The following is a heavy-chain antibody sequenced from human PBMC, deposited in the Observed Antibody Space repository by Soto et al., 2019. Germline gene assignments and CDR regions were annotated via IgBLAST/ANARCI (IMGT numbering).Heavy chain of an antibody. CDR2: ISTDGTTT. D-gene: IGHD6-13*01. CDR3: ARRTYSSSWYNWFDP. V-gene: IGHV3-74*01. Sequence: GSLRLSCVASGSAFSRYWMHWVRQAPGKGLMWVSRISTDGTTTDYVDSVKGRFTISRDNAKNSLYLQMNSLRAEDTAVYYCARRTYSSSWYNWFDPWGQGTLVTVSS. J-gene: IGHJ5*02. CDR1: GSAFSRYW.